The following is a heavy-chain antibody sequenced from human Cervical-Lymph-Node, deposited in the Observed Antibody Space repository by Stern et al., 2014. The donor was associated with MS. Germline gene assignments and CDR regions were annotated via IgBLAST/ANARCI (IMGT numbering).Heavy chain of an antibody. CDR1: GDSISNDNW. CDR2: VYHTGSA. CDR3: ARDQGFQLMNS. V-gene: IGHV4-4*02. D-gene: IGHD2-2*01. J-gene: IGHJ4*02. Sequence: VQLVQSGPGLVRPSGTLSLTCAVSGDSISNDNWWSWVRQPPGKGLEWIGEVYHTGSANYDPSLKSRITISVDKSKNQFSLRLTSMTAADTAVYYCARDQGFQLMNSWGQGTLVIGSS.